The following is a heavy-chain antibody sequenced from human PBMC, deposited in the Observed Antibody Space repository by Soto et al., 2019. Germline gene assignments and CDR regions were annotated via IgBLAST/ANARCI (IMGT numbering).Heavy chain of an antibody. V-gene: IGHV3-30-3*01. J-gene: IGHJ4*02. CDR2: MSYDGSDK. CDR1: GFSFRSYA. D-gene: IGHD2-2*01. CDR3: ARARLDTPALEY. Sequence: QVQLVESGGGVVQPGRSLRLSCAASGFSFRSYAMHWVRQAPGKGLEWVAVMSYDGSDKDYADSVKGRFTISRDNSKNTLYLQMRSLRAEDTAVYSCARARLDTPALEYWGQGTLVTVSS.